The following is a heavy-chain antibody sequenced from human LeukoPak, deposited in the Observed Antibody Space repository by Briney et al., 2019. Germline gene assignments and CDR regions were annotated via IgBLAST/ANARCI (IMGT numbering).Heavy chain of an antibody. J-gene: IGHJ4*02. CDR2: INHSGST. D-gene: IGHD3-3*01. CDR1: GGSFSGYY. Sequence: PSETLSLTCAVYGGSFSGYYWSWIRQPPGKGLEWIGEINHSGSTNYNPSLKSRVTISVDTSKNQFSLKLSSVTAADTAVYYCARGGKNYDFWSGYYLGLDYWGQGTLVTVSS. CDR3: ARGGKNYDFWSGYYLGLDY. V-gene: IGHV4-34*01.